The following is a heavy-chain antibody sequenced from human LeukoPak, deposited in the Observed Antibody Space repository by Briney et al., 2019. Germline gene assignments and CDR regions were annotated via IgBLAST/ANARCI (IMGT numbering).Heavy chain of an antibody. CDR1: GFTFGSYW. J-gene: IGHJ5*02. V-gene: IGHV3-74*01. D-gene: IGHD1-26*01. CDR3: ARDRGSTNWFDP. Sequence: GGSLRLSCAASGFTFGSYWMHWVRQAPGKGLVWVSHIDRDGRSTNYAGSVKGRFTISRDNARNTLFLQMNSLRVEDTAVYYCARDRGSTNWFDPWGQGTLVTVSS. CDR2: IDRDGRST.